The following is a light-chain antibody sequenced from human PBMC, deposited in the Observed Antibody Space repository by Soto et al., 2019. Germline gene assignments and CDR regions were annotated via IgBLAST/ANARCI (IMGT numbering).Light chain of an antibody. V-gene: IGKV3-20*01. J-gene: IGKJ2*01. Sequence: EIVLTQSPGTLSLSPGERATLSCRASQSVSRTYMAWYQQKPGQAPRLLIYGASNRATGIPDRFSGSGSGTGFTLTICGLEPEDFAVYYCQQYGSPPQTFGQGTRLEIK. CDR2: GAS. CDR3: QQYGSPPQT. CDR1: QSVSRTY.